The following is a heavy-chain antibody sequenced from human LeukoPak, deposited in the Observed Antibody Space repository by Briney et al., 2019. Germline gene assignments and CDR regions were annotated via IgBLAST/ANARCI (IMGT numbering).Heavy chain of an antibody. J-gene: IGHJ4*02. V-gene: IGHV4-4*09. CDR3: ARHSQRDTTGVVD. CDR1: GASISTNY. D-gene: IGHD2-8*01. Sequence: SETLSLTCTVSGASISTNYWSWVRQPPGKGLEWIGYIYTSGSTNYNPSLKSRVTISVDTSKNQFSLNLTSVTAADTAVYYCARHSQRDTTGVVDWGQGPLVTVAS. CDR2: IYTSGST.